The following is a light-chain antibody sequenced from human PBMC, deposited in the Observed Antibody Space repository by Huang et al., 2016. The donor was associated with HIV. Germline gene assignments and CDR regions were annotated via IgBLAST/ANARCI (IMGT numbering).Light chain of an antibody. J-gene: IGKJ3*01. V-gene: IGKV3-11*01. Sequence: EIVLTQSPATLSLSPGERATLSCRASQSVSSYLAWYQQKPGQAPRRLMYDASNRASGIPARFSGSGSGTDFTLTISSLEPEDFAVYYCQQRSNWPVTFGPGTKVDIK. CDR2: DAS. CDR3: QQRSNWPVT. CDR1: QSVSSY.